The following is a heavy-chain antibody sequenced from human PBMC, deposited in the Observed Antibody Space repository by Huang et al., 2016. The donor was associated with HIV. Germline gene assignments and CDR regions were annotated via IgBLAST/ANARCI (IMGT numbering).Heavy chain of an antibody. J-gene: IGHJ2*01. CDR1: GGTFNSYA. CDR2: IIPIFGTA. V-gene: IGHV1-69*01. Sequence: QVQLVQSGAEVKKPGSSVKVSCKASGGTFNSYAINWVRQAPGQGLEWMGGIIPIFGTANYAQKFQGRVTITADESTSTAYMELSSLRAEDTAVYYCARDKSGGDANWYFDLWGRGTLVTVSS. CDR3: ARDKSGGDANWYFDL. D-gene: IGHD2-21*01.